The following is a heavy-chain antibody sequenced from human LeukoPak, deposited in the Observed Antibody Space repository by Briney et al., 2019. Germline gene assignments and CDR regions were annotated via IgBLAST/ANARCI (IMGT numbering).Heavy chain of an antibody. D-gene: IGHD2-21*01. Sequence: ASVKVSCKASGYTFTGYYIHWVRQAPGQGLEWMGWINPNSGGTNYAQKFQGRVTMTRDTSISTACMELSRLRSDDTAVYYCARLSGDRNWFDPWGQGTLVTVSS. CDR3: ARLSGDRNWFDP. J-gene: IGHJ5*02. CDR1: GYTFTGYY. CDR2: INPNSGGT. V-gene: IGHV1-2*02.